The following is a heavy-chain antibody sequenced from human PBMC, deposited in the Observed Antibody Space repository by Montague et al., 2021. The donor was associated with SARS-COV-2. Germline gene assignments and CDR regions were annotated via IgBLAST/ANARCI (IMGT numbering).Heavy chain of an antibody. CDR3: ARLLRSCSNGVCRTYYYAMDV. CDR1: GGSISTYY. Sequence: SETLSLTCTVSGGSISTYYWSWIRQSPGKGLEWIGYIYYSGSTKXNPFLESRVTVSVDRSKNQVSLKLSSVTPADTAVYYCARLLRSCSNGVCRTYYYAMDVWGQGTTVTVPS. D-gene: IGHD2-8*01. J-gene: IGHJ6*02. CDR2: IYYSGST. V-gene: IGHV4-59*01.